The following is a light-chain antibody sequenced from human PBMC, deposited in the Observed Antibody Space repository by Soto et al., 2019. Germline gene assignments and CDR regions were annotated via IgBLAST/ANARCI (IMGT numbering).Light chain of an antibody. Sequence: LTQPASVSGSPGQSIAITCTGTNSDVGAFNYVSWYQQHPDKAPKLMIYEVSNRPSGVSNRFSGSKSVNTATLTISGLQTEDEADYYCSSYTTSSTRVFGTGTKVTVL. CDR3: SSYTTSSTRV. CDR1: NSDVGAFNY. V-gene: IGLV2-14*03. J-gene: IGLJ1*01. CDR2: EVS.